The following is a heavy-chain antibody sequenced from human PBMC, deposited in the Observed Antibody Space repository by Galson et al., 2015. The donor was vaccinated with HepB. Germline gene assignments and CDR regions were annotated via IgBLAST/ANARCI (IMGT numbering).Heavy chain of an antibody. D-gene: IGHD3-16*02. CDR3: ATGIERPSVPG. Sequence: SVKVSCKVSGYTLTELSIHWVRQAPGKGLEWMGAFDPEDGETIYAQKFQGRVAMTEDTSTDTIYMELSGLRSEDTAVFYCATGIERPSVPGWGQGTLVTVSS. CDR1: GYTLTELS. V-gene: IGHV1-24*01. J-gene: IGHJ4*02. CDR2: FDPEDGET.